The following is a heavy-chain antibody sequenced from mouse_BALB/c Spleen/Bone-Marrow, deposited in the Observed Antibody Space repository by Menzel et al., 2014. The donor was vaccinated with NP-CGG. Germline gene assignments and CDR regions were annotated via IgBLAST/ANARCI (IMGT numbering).Heavy chain of an antibody. V-gene: IGHV1S127*01. CDR3: TRWGTTVVAYYAMDY. J-gene: IGHJ4*01. D-gene: IGHD1-1*01. Sequence: QVQLQQPGAELAKPGASVKMSCMASGYTFTSYWMHWVKQRPGQGLEWIGVIDPSDSYTSYNQKFKGKATLTVDTSSSTAYMQLSSLTSEDSAVYYCTRWGTTVVAYYAMDYWGQGTSVTVSS. CDR2: IDPSDSYT. CDR1: GYTFTSYW.